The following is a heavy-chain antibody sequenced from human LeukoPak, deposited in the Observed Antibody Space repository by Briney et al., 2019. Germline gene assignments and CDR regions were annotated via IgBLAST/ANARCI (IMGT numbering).Heavy chain of an antibody. D-gene: IGHD3-22*01. V-gene: IGHV3-23*01. CDR3: AKGDDYYDNNPDY. CDR2: ISGSASAT. Sequence: PGGSLRLSCAASGFTFSSHWMHWVRQAPGEGLEWVSGISGSASATYHADSVKGRFTISRDNVKSTLYLQMNSLRAEDTAVYYCAKGDDYYDNNPDYWGQGTLVTVSP. J-gene: IGHJ4*02. CDR1: GFTFSSHW.